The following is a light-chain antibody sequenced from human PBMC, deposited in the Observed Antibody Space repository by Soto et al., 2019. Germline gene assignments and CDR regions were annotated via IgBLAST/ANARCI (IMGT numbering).Light chain of an antibody. V-gene: IGKV3-15*01. CDR1: QNIGSN. CDR2: GAS. Sequence: IVTTQSPATLSMSPGQRASLYCRASQNIGSNLAWYQQNPGQAPRLLISGASTRATGVPARFSGSGSGTEFTLTISSLQSEDFAVYYCQHYNSWPYTFGQGTKVDIK. CDR3: QHYNSWPYT. J-gene: IGKJ2*01.